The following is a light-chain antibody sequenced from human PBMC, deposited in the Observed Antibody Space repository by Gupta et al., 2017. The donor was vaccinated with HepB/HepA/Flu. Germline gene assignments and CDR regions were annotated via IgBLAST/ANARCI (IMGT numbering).Light chain of an antibody. J-gene: IGLJ2*01. CDR3: SSYTSSSTPVV. CDR1: SSDVGGYNY. CDR2: DVS. V-gene: IGLV2-14*03. Sequence: QSALPQPASVSGSPGQSITIPCTGTSSDVGGYNYVSWYQQHPGKAPKLMIYDVSNRPSGVSNRFSGPKSGNTASLTISGLQAEDEADYYCSSYTSSSTPVVFGGGTKVTVL.